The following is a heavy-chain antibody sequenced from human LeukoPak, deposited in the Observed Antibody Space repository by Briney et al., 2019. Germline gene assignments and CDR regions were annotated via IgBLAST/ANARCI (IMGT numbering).Heavy chain of an antibody. CDR1: GGSISSGGYY. D-gene: IGHD3-22*01. Sequence: SETLSLTCTVSGGSISSGGYYWSWIRQHPGKGLEWIGYIYYSGSTYYNPSLKSRVTISVDTSKNQFSLKLSSVTAADTAVYYCARTRYYYDSSGYYYPYWGQGTLVTVSS. CDR2: IYYSGST. V-gene: IGHV4-31*03. CDR3: ARTRYYYDSSGYYYPY. J-gene: IGHJ4*02.